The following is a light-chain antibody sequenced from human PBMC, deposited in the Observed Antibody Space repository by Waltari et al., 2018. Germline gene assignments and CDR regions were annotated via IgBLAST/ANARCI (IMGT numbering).Light chain of an antibody. CDR3: QQFADSSYT. CDR2: GAS. Sequence: EMLLTQSPGTLSLSPGDRATLSCRASQSVNSISLAWYQQKPGQAPRLLIYGASRRATGIPDRFSGSGSGTDFTLTISRLEPEDFAVYYCQQFADSSYTYGQGTKLEI. CDR1: QSVNSIS. V-gene: IGKV3-20*01. J-gene: IGKJ2*01.